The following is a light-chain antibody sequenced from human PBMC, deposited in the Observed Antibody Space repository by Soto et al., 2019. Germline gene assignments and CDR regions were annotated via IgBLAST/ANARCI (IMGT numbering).Light chain of an antibody. CDR1: QSVSSY. J-gene: IGKJ4*01. CDR3: QQRYIWPPLT. V-gene: IGKV3-11*01. CDR2: DAS. Sequence: EIVLTQSPATLSLSPGERATLSCRASQSVSSYLAWYQQKPGQAPRLLIYDASNRATGIPARFSGSGSGTDFTLTISSLEPEDFAVYYCQQRYIWPPLTFVGGTKVEIK.